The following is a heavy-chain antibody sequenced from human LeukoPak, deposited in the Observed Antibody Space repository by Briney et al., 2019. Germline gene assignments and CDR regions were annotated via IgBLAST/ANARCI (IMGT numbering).Heavy chain of an antibody. J-gene: IGHJ4*02. D-gene: IGHD4-17*01. CDR2: ISGGGSTI. CDR3: ARVLNTVTTGEDY. Sequence: GGSLRLSCAASGFTFSDYYMSWIRQAPGKGLEWVSYISGGGSTIYYADSVKGRFTISRDNAKNSLYLQMNSLRAEDTAVYYCARVLNTVTTGEDYWGQGTLVTVSS. V-gene: IGHV3-11*04. CDR1: GFTFSDYY.